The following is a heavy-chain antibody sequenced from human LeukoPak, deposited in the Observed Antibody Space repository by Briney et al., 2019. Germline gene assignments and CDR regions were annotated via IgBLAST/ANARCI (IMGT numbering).Heavy chain of an antibody. CDR1: GFTFSSYA. CDR3: AKDPRGRIVGATSYY. J-gene: IGHJ4*02. Sequence: GGSLRLSCAASGFTFSSYAMSWVRQAPGKGLEWVSAISGSGGSTYYADSVKGRFTISRDNSKNTLYLQMNSLRAEDTAVYYCAKDPRGRIVGATSYYWGQGTLVTVSS. D-gene: IGHD1-26*01. CDR2: ISGSGGST. V-gene: IGHV3-23*01.